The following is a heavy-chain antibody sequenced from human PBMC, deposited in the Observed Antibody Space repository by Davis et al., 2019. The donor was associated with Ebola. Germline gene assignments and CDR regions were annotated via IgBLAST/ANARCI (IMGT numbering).Heavy chain of an antibody. Sequence: SVKVSCKASGYTFTSYGISWVRQAPGQGLEWMGGIIPIFGTANYAQKFQGRVTITADESTSTAYMELSSLRSEDTAVYYCARVGTTVTTFDYWGQGTLVTVSS. J-gene: IGHJ4*02. CDR1: GYTFTSYG. D-gene: IGHD4-17*01. CDR3: ARVGTTVTTFDY. CDR2: IIPIFGTA. V-gene: IGHV1-69*13.